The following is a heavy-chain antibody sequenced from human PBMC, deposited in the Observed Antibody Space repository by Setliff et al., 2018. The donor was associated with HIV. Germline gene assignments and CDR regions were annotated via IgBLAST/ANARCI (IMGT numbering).Heavy chain of an antibody. CDR1: GGSISSSSYY. V-gene: IGHV4-39*01. J-gene: IGHJ6*02. Sequence: SETLSLTCTVSGGSISSSSYYWGWIRQPPGKGLEWTGSIYYSGSTYYNPSLNSRVTISVDASKNQFSLKLSSVTAADTAVYYCARLRWAATAGTWDYYCYGMDVWGQGTTVTVSS. CDR2: IYYSGST. CDR3: ARLRWAATAGTWDYYCYGMDV. D-gene: IGHD6-13*01.